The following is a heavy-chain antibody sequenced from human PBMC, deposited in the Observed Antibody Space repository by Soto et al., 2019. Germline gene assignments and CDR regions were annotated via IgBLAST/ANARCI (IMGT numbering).Heavy chain of an antibody. Sequence: EVQVLESGGGLVQPGGSLRLSCAATGFTFSDFAMSWVRQAPGKGLEWVSRIYGGGNGPHYADSVKGRGTISRDNSKNTLYLQMNSLRAEDTAVYYCAKMEGMDPWAYSFDYWGQGTRVTVSS. CDR1: GFTFSDFA. CDR3: AKMEGMDPWAYSFDY. V-gene: IGHV3-23*01. D-gene: IGHD2-2*03. CDR2: IYGGGNGP. J-gene: IGHJ4*02.